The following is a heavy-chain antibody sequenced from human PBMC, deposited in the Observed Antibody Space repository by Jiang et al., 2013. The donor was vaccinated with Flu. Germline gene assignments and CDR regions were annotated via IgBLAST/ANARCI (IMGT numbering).Heavy chain of an antibody. J-gene: IGHJ4*02. Sequence: SCKASGYTFTSYGISWVRQAPGQGLEWMGIINPSAGNTLYAENFQGRVTLTRDTSTSTFYMELRSLRAEDTAVYYCARDGLRYDNSGYYFGYFDNWGQGTLVTVSS. D-gene: IGHD3-22*01. CDR3: ARDGLRYDNSGYYFGYFDN. CDR1: GYTFTSYG. V-gene: IGHV1-46*01. CDR2: INPSAGNT.